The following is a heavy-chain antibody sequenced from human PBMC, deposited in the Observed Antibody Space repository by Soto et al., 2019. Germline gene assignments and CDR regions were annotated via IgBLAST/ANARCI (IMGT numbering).Heavy chain of an antibody. CDR1: GFTFSSYA. V-gene: IGHV3-30-3*01. CDR3: AREWGDYGDNEDDAFDI. CDR2: ISYDGSNK. D-gene: IGHD4-17*01. J-gene: IGHJ3*02. Sequence: QVQLVESGGGVVQPGRSLRLSCAASGFTFSSYAMHWVRQAPGKGLAWVAVISYDGSNKYYADSVKGRLTTSRDNSKNTLYLQLHSLRADDTAVYYCAREWGDYGDNEDDAFDIWGQGTMVTVSS.